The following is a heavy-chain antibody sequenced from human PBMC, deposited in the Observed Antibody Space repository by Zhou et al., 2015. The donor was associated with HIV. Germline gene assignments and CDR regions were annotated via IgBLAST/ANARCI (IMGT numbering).Heavy chain of an antibody. CDR1: GGTFSSYA. V-gene: IGHV1-2*04. D-gene: IGHD3-3*01. J-gene: IGHJ4*02. CDR3: ARGGLVGDYDFWSGYYTYFDY. Sequence: QVQLVQSGAEVKKPGSSVKVSCKASGGTFSSYAISWVRQAPGQGLEWMGWINPNSGGANYAQKFQGWLTMTRDTSISTAYMELSRLRSDDTAVYYCARGGLVGDYDFWSGYYTYFDYWGQGTLVTVSS. CDR2: INPNSGGA.